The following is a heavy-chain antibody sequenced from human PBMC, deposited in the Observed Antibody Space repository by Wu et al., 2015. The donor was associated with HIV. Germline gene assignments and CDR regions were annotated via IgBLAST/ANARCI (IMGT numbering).Heavy chain of an antibody. CDR3: ARVQFDPRYYTYFDL. CDR1: YILTTYP. D-gene: IGHD2-21*01. J-gene: IGHJ5*01. Sequence: QAQLVQSGPEAKRPGASVKVSCKASYILTTYPIAWVRQAPGQRLEWMGWMAPSSGHIQPAQKFQDRINMSTNNSAHTAYMELRSLTSDDAAIYFCARVQFDPRYYTYFDLWGQGTLVTVSS. CDR2: MAPSSGHI. V-gene: IGHV1-18*01.